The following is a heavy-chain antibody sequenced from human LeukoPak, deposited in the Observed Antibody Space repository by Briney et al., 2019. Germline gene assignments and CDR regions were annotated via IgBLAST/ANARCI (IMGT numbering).Heavy chain of an antibody. V-gene: IGHV4-61*02. CDR2: IDSSGNT. CDR3: ARVNSGDYYDSSGYWVDYYYYMDV. D-gene: IGHD3-22*01. J-gene: IGHJ6*03. Sequence: SETLSLTCTVSGASISSGSYFWSWIRQSAGRGLEWIGRIDSSGNTNYNPSLKSRVTMSLDTSKNQFSLKLSSVTAADTAVYYCARVNSGDYYDSSGYWVDYYYYMDVWGKGTTVTVSS. CDR1: GASISSGSYF.